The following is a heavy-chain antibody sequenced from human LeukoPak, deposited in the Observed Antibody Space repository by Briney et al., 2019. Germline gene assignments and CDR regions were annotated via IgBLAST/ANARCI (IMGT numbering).Heavy chain of an antibody. Sequence: GESLKISCKDSGYIFSNYWIGWVRQLPGKGLEWMGIIYPGDSLGDSNPRYSPSFQGQVTISADKSISTAYLQWSSLKASDTAMYFCVRDRITFGGVLAPQAFDIWGQGTMVTVS. CDR2: IYPGDSLGDSNP. CDR1: GYIFSNYW. V-gene: IGHV5-51*01. J-gene: IGHJ3*02. CDR3: VRDRITFGGVLAPQAFDI. D-gene: IGHD3-16*02.